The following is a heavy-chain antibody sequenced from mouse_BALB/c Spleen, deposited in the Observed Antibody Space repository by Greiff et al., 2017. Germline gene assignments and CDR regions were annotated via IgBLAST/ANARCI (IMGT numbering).Heavy chain of an antibody. V-gene: IGHV14-3*02. CDR3: ARRTGPGAMDY. Sequence: DVKLQESGAELVKPGASVKLSCTASGFNIKDTYMHWVKQRPEQGLEWIGRIDPANGNTKYDPKFQGKATITADTSSNTAYLQLSSLTSEDTAVYYCARRTGPGAMDYWGQGTSVTVSS. CDR2: IDPANGNT. D-gene: IGHD4-1*01. CDR1: GFNIKDTY. J-gene: IGHJ4*01.